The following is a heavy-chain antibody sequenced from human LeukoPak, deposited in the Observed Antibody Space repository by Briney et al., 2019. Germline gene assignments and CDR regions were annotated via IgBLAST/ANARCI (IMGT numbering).Heavy chain of an antibody. Sequence: SETLSLTCAVYGGSFSGYYWSWIRQPPGKGLGWIGEINHSGSTNYNPSLKSRVTISVDTSKNQFSLKLSSVTAADTAVYYCARGRFSSSWYWGPYYFDYWGQGTLVTVSS. CDR3: ARGRFSSSWYWGPYYFDY. CDR2: INHSGST. D-gene: IGHD6-13*01. V-gene: IGHV4-34*01. CDR1: GGSFSGYY. J-gene: IGHJ4*02.